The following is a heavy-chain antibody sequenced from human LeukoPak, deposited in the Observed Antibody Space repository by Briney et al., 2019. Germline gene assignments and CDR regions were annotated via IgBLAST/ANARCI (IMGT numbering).Heavy chain of an antibody. D-gene: IGHD2-15*01. J-gene: IGHJ4*02. V-gene: IGHV3-66*01. CDR2: IYSGGST. Sequence: GGSLRLSCAASGFTVSSNYMSWVRQAPGKGLEWVSVIYSGGSTYYADSVKGRFTISRDNSKNTLYLQMNSLRAEDTAVYYCAKDRVCSGGSCYFDYWGQGTLVTVSS. CDR3: AKDRVCSGGSCYFDY. CDR1: GFTVSSNY.